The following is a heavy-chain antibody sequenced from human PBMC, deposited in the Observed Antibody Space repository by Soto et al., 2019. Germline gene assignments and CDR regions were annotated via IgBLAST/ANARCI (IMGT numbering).Heavy chain of an antibody. CDR3: ATGGRLQSYYYYYMDV. V-gene: IGHV1-24*01. CDR1: GYTLTELS. J-gene: IGHJ6*03. D-gene: IGHD2-21*02. Sequence: ASVKVSCKVSGYTLTELSMHWVRQAPGKGLEWMGGFDPEDGETIYAQKFQVRVTMTEDTSTDTAYMELSSLRSEDTAVYYCATGGRLQSYYYYYMDVWGKGTTVTVSS. CDR2: FDPEDGET.